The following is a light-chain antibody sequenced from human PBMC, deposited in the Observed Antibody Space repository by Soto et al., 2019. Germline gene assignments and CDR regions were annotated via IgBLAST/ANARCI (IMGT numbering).Light chain of an antibody. CDR3: SSYTSSSVYV. Sequence: QSVLTQPASVSGSPGQSITISCTGTSGDVGGYNYVSWYQHHPGKAPKLIIYEVSNRPSGASNRFSGSKSGNTASLTISGLQADDEADYYCSSYTSSSVYVFXTGTKVTVL. CDR1: SGDVGGYNY. V-gene: IGLV2-14*01. CDR2: EVS. J-gene: IGLJ1*01.